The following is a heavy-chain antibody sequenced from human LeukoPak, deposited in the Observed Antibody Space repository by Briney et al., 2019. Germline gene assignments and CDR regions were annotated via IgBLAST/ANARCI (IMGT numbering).Heavy chain of an antibody. J-gene: IGHJ4*02. CDR1: GFTFSSYG. CDR2: IWYDGKNK. D-gene: IGHD3-10*01. CDR3: TRGYGSFDN. Sequence: PGGSLRLSCAASGFTFSSYGMHWVRQAPGKGLEWVAVIWYDGKNKYYADSVKGRFTISRDNSKNTLYLQMNSLIAEDTAVYYCTRGYGSFDNWGQGTLVIVSS. V-gene: IGHV3-33*01.